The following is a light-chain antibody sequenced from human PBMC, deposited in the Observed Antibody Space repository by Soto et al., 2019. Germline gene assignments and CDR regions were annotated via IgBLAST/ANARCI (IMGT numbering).Light chain of an antibody. Sequence: QSALTQSASVSGSPGESITISCTGTSSDVGAYNYVSWYQQHPGKAPKLMIYDVSNRPSGVSNRFSGSKSGNTASLTISGLQAEDEADYYCSSYTSTNSLFGGGTKLTVL. CDR3: SSYTSTNSL. CDR1: SSDVGAYNY. V-gene: IGLV2-14*03. CDR2: DVS. J-gene: IGLJ2*01.